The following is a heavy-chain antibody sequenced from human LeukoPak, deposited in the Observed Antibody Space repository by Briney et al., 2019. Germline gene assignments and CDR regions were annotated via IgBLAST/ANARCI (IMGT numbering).Heavy chain of an antibody. CDR2: INPNSGGT. D-gene: IGHD3-22*01. V-gene: IGHV1-2*02. Sequence: ASVKVSCKASGYTFTGYYMHWVRQAPGQGLEWMGWINPNSGGTNYAQKFQGRVTMTRNTSISTAYMELSSLRSEDTAVYYCARERLVGYYDSSGYPLGYWGQGTLVTVSS. CDR1: GYTFTGYY. CDR3: ARERLVGYYDSSGYPLGY. J-gene: IGHJ4*02.